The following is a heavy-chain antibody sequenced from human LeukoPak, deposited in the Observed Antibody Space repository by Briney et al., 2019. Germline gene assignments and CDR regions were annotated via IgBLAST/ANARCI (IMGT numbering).Heavy chain of an antibody. CDR3: AKADFGKYYYDSSGYYFFDY. CDR2: IDYPGST. V-gene: IGHV4-59*02. Sequence: QTSETLSLTRTVSGVSVSSDHWTWIRQPPGKGLEWLGKIDYPGSTNYNPSLKSRVTISMDTSKNQVSLKSTSVTAADTAVYYCAKADFGKYYYDSSGYYFFDYWGQGTLVTVSS. D-gene: IGHD3-22*01. CDR1: GVSVSSDH. J-gene: IGHJ4*02.